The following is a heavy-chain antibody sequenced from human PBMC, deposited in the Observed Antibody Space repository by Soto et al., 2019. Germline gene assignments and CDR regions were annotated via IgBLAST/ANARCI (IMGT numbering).Heavy chain of an antibody. Sequence: PSETLSLTCAVSGGSISSSNWWSWVRQPPGKGLEWIGEIYHSGSTNYNPSLKSRVTISVDKSKNQFSLKLSSVTAADTAVYYCAREIVATFYNWFDPWGQGTLVTVSS. CDR2: IYHSGST. CDR1: GGSISSSNW. V-gene: IGHV4-4*02. D-gene: IGHD5-12*01. J-gene: IGHJ5*02. CDR3: AREIVATFYNWFDP.